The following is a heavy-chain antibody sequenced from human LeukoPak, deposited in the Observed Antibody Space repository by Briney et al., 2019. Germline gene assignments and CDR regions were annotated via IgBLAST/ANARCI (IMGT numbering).Heavy chain of an antibody. D-gene: IGHD3-22*01. V-gene: IGHV3-23*01. CDR3: AKDLGHKTYYYDSSGYQPAFDY. CDR1: GFTFSSYA. Sequence: GGSLRLSCAASGFTFSSYAMSWVRQAPGKGLEWVSAISGSGGSTYYADSVKGRFTISRDNSKNTLYLQMNSLRAEDTAVYYCAKDLGHKTYYYDSSGYQPAFDYWGQGTLVTVSS. CDR2: ISGSGGST. J-gene: IGHJ4*02.